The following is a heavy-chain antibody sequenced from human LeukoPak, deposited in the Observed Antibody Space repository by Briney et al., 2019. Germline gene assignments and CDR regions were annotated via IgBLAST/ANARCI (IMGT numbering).Heavy chain of an antibody. J-gene: IGHJ5*02. Sequence: SETLSLTCTVSGGSISSSSYYWGWIRKPPGKGLEWIGSIYYSGSTYYNPSLKSRVTISVDTSKNQFSLKLSSVTAADTAVYYCARRIDYYDSSGPNWFDPWGQGTLVTVSS. CDR3: ARRIDYYDSSGPNWFDP. CDR2: IYYSGST. CDR1: GGSISSSSYY. V-gene: IGHV4-39*01. D-gene: IGHD3-22*01.